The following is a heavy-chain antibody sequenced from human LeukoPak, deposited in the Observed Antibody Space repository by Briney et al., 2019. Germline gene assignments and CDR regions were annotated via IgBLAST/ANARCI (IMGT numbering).Heavy chain of an antibody. V-gene: IGHV4-39*01. CDR3: ARRGYDYSWFDP. Sequence: SSETLSLTCTVSGGSISSRSYYWGWIRQPPGKGLEWIGSIYYSGSTYYNPSLKSRVTISVDTSKNQFSLKLSSVTAADTAVYYCARRGYDYSWFDPWGQGTLVTVSS. CDR2: IYYSGST. D-gene: IGHD5-12*01. CDR1: GGSISSRSYY. J-gene: IGHJ5*02.